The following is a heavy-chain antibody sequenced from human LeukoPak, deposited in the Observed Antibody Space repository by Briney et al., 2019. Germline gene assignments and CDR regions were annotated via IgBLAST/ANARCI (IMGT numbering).Heavy chain of an antibody. V-gene: IGHV4-30-4*01. J-gene: IGHJ4*02. CDR1: GGSISSGDYY. D-gene: IGHD6-19*01. CDR2: IYYSGST. Sequence: PSQTLPLTCTVSGGSISSGDYYWSWIRQPPGKGLEWIGYIYYSGSTYYNPSLKSRVTISVDTSKNQFSLKLSSVTAADTAVYYCANLAYSSGWYVGNYFDYWGQGTLVTVSS. CDR3: ANLAYSSGWYVGNYFDY.